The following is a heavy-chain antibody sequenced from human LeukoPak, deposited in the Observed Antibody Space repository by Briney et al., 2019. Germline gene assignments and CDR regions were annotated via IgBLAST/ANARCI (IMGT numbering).Heavy chain of an antibody. J-gene: IGHJ6*02. CDR3: ARGDPLTGASRGAYYYGMDV. Sequence: PSETLSLTCTVSGGSISSYYWSWIRQPPGKGLEWIGYIYYSGSTNYNPSLKSRVTISVDTSKNQFSLKLSSVTAADTAVYYCARGDPLTGASRGAYYYGMDVWGQGTTVTVSS. D-gene: IGHD7-27*01. CDR2: IYYSGST. CDR1: GGSISSYY. V-gene: IGHV4-59*01.